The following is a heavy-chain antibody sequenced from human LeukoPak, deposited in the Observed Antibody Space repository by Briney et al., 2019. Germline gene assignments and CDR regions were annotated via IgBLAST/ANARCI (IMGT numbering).Heavy chain of an antibody. CDR1: GFTFSSYD. V-gene: IGHV3-48*03. D-gene: IGHD4-23*01. Sequence: PGGSLRLSCAASGFTFSSYDMNWVRQAPGKGLEWVSYISISGTTIYYADSVKGRFTISRDNSKNTLYLQMNSLRAEDTAVYYCAKAPTYGGKKYYFDYWGQGTLVTVSS. J-gene: IGHJ4*02. CDR3: AKAPTYGGKKYYFDY. CDR2: ISISGTTI.